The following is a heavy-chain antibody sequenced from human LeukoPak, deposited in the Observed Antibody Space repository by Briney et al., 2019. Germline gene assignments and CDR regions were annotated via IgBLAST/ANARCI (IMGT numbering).Heavy chain of an antibody. Sequence: GGSLRLSCAASGFTFSSYAMHWVRQAPGKGLEWVSSISSSSSYIYYADSVKGRFTISRDNAKNSLYLQMNSLRAEDTAVYYCARGFSAIEWELLYWGQGTLVTVSS. D-gene: IGHD1-26*01. CDR3: ARGFSAIEWELLY. CDR1: GFTFSSYA. V-gene: IGHV3-21*01. J-gene: IGHJ4*02. CDR2: ISSSSSYI.